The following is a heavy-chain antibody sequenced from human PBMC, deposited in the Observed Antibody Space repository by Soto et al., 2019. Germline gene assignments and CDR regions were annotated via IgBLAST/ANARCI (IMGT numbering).Heavy chain of an antibody. Sequence: EVQLLESGGGLVQPGGSLRLSCAASGFAFSSYAMSWVRQAPGKGLEWVSAISGSGGRTYYADSVKGRFTISRDNSKNTVYLQMNSLRAEDTAVYYCAKDFVVVPAAAYYYYYYGMDVWGQGTTVTVSS. D-gene: IGHD2-2*01. CDR3: AKDFVVVPAAAYYYYYYGMDV. CDR2: ISGSGGRT. CDR1: GFAFSSYA. J-gene: IGHJ6*02. V-gene: IGHV3-23*01.